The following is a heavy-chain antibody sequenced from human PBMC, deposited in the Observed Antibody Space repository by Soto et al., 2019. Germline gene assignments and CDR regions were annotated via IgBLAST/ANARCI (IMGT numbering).Heavy chain of an antibody. CDR1: GGSITSFY. V-gene: IGHV4-59*01. CDR3: AKEAGGSWVDP. J-gene: IGHJ5*02. D-gene: IGHD3-16*01. CDR2: IYHSGST. Sequence: QLQLQESGPGLVKPSETLSLTCTVSGGSITSFYWSWIRQFPGKGLEWIGFIYHSGSTNYNPSLKSRVTMSIDTSKNQFSLRLTFLTAADTAIYYCAKEAGGSWVDPWGQGTPVTVSS.